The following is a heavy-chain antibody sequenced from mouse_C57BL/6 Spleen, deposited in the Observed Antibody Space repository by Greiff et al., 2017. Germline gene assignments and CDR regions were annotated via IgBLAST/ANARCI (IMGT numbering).Heavy chain of an antibody. J-gene: IGHJ4*01. CDR1: GYSFTDYN. Sequence: VQLQQSGPELVKPGASVKISCKASGYSFTDYNMNWVKQSNGKSLEWIGVINPNYGTTSYNQKFKGKATLTVDQSSSTAYMQLSSLTSEDSAVYYCARGASITTVVARDAMDYWGQGTSVTVSS. CDR2: INPNYGTT. D-gene: IGHD1-1*01. V-gene: IGHV1-39*01. CDR3: ARGASITTVVARDAMDY.